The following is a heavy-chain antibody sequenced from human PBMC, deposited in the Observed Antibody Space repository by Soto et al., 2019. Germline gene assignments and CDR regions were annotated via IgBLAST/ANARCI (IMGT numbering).Heavy chain of an antibody. CDR2: ISYDGSNK. D-gene: IGHD3-10*01. CDR3: AGCGRYYGRFDY. CDR1: GFTFSSYA. V-gene: IGHV3-30-3*01. Sequence: QVQLVESGGGVVQPGRSLRLSCAASGFTFSSYAMHWVRQAPGKGLEWVAVISYDGSNKYYADSVKGRFTISRDNSKNTLYLQMNSLRAEDTAVYYCAGCGRYYGRFDYWGQGTLVTVSS. J-gene: IGHJ4*02.